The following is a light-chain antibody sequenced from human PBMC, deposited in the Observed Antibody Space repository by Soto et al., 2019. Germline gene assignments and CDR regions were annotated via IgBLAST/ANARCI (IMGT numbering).Light chain of an antibody. CDR2: GAS. CDR1: QGISSY. Sequence: DIQLTQSPSFLSASVGDRVTITCRASQGISSYLAWYQQRPGEPPELLIYGASTLRPGVASRFSGSGSGTEFTLTISSLQPEDFATYFCQQLNSFPPSFTFGPGTTVD. J-gene: IGKJ3*01. V-gene: IGKV1-9*01. CDR3: QQLNSFPPSFT.